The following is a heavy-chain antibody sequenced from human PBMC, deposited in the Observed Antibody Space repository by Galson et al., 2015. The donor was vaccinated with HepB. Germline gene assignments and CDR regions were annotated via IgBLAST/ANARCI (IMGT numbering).Heavy chain of an antibody. V-gene: IGHV3-23*01. CDR3: AKDGARHFPTKYGGEWYFDL. CDR2: ISGSGGST. Sequence: SLRLSCAASGFTFSSYAMSWVRQAPGKGLEWVSAISGSGGSTYYADSVKGRFTISRDNSKNTLYLQMNSLRAEDTAVYYCAKDGARHFPTKYGGEWYFDLWGRGTLVTVSS. J-gene: IGHJ2*01. CDR1: GFTFSSYA. D-gene: IGHD3-16*01.